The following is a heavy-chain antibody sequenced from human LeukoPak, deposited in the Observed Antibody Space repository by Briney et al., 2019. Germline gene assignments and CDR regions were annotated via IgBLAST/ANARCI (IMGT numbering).Heavy chain of an antibody. V-gene: IGHV3-53*01. CDR3: ARDLLGGSYPYYYYGMDV. J-gene: IGHJ6*02. D-gene: IGHD1-26*01. CDR2: IYSGGST. CDR1: GFTFSTYG. Sequence: PGRSLRLSCAASGFTFSTYGMHWVRQAPGKGLEWVSVIYSGGSTYYADSVKGRFNISRDNSKKTLYLQMNSLRAEDTAVYYCARDLLGGSYPYYYYGMDVWGQGTTVTVSS.